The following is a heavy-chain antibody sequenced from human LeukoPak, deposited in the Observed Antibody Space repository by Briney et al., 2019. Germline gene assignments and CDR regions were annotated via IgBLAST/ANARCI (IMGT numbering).Heavy chain of an antibody. Sequence: GGSLRLSCAASGFTFNNFEMNWVRQAPGKGLEWVSYISSGGITIYYADSVKGRFTISRDNAKNSLYLQMNSLRAEDSAVYYCARAIDSSGYRHPTEYFQHWGQGTLVTVSS. D-gene: IGHD3-22*01. CDR2: ISSGGITI. CDR3: ARAIDSSGYRHPTEYFQH. J-gene: IGHJ1*01. V-gene: IGHV3-48*03. CDR1: GFTFNNFE.